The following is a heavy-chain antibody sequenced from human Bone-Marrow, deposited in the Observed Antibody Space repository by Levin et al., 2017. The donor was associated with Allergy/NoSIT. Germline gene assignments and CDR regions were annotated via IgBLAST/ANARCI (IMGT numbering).Heavy chain of an antibody. Sequence: ASVKVSCKVSGYTLTELSMHWVRQAPGKGLECMGGFAPEDAEIIYAQNFQGRLIITEDTSTNTAYMELNSLRSEDTAVYYCATLRVTTVTSYFDYWGQGTLVTVSS. CDR3: ATLRVTTVTSYFDY. V-gene: IGHV1-24*01. D-gene: IGHD4-17*01. J-gene: IGHJ4*02. CDR2: FAPEDAEI. CDR1: GYTLTELS.